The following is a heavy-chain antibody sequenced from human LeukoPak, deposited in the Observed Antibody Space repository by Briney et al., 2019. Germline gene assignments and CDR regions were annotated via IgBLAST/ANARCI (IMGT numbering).Heavy chain of an antibody. CDR2: IRGSGGST. V-gene: IGHV3-23*01. J-gene: IGHJ3*02. D-gene: IGHD6-19*01. Sequence: GGPLRLSCAASGFTFSSYAMSWVRQAPGKGLEWVSAIRGSGGSTYYADSVKGRFTISRDNSKNTLYLQMNSLRAEDTAVYYCAKDHPRIAVADDAFDIWGQGTMVTVSS. CDR1: GFTFSSYA. CDR3: AKDHPRIAVADDAFDI.